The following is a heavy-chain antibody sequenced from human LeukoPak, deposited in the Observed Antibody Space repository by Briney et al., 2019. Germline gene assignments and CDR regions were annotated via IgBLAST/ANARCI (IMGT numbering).Heavy chain of an antibody. CDR1: GYTFTSYG. J-gene: IGHJ4*02. D-gene: IGHD2-2*01. CDR3: ARDQHEIVVVPAAVDFDY. CDR2: ISAYNGNT. V-gene: IGHV1-18*01. Sequence: ASVKVSCKASGYTFTSYGISWVRQAPGQGLEWMGWISAYNGNTNYAQKLQGRVTMTTDTSTSTAYMELRSLRSDDPAVYYCARDQHEIVVVPAAVDFDYWGQGTLVTVSS.